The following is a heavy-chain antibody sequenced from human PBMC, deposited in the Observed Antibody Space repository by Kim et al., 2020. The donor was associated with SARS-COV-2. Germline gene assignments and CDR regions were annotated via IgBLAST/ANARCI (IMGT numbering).Heavy chain of an antibody. J-gene: IGHJ6*02. Sequence: ASVKVSCKASGYTFTSYYMHWVRQAPGQGLEWMGIINPSGGSTSYAQKFQGRVTMTRDTSTSTVYMELSSLRSEDTAVYYCARDLELLWFGEAIYYYGMDVWGQGTTVTVSS. CDR3: ARDLELLWFGEAIYYYGMDV. D-gene: IGHD3-10*01. CDR1: GYTFTSYY. V-gene: IGHV1-46*01. CDR2: INPSGGST.